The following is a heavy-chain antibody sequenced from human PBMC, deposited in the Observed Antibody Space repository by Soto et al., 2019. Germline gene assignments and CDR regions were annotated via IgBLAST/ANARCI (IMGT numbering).Heavy chain of an antibody. CDR1: GFTFSSYG. V-gene: IGHV3-30*18. CDR3: AKFVRVVTDRVVPAAMSGDY. D-gene: IGHD2-2*01. Sequence: GGSLRLSCAASGFTFSSYGMHWVRQAPGKGLEWVAVISYDGSNKYYADSVKGRFTISRDNSKNTLYLQMNSLRAEDTAVYYCAKFVRVVTDRVVPAAMSGDYWGQGTLVTVSS. J-gene: IGHJ4*02. CDR2: ISYDGSNK.